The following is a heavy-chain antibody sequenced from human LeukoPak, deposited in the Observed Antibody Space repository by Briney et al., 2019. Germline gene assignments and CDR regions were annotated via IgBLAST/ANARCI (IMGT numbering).Heavy chain of an antibody. J-gene: IGHJ6*02. CDR1: GFTFSSYA. Sequence: GRSLRLSCAASGFTFSSYAMHWVRQAPGKGLEWVAVISYDGSNKYYADSVKGRFTISRDNSKNTLYLQMNSLRAEDTAVYYCARVQQPSGIINYGMDVWGQGTTVTVSS. D-gene: IGHD1-1*01. V-gene: IGHV3-30-3*01. CDR3: ARVQQPSGIINYGMDV. CDR2: ISYDGSNK.